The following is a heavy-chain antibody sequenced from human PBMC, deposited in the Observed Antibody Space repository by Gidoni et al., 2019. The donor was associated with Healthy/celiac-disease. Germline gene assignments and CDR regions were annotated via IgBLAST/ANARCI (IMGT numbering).Heavy chain of an antibody. J-gene: IGHJ6*02. CDR1: GYTFTSYG. CDR3: ARDLWSYYDFWSGYNYYYGMDV. V-gene: IGHV1-18*01. D-gene: IGHD3-3*01. Sequence: QVQLVQSGAEVKKPGASVKVSCKASGYTFTSYGISWVRQAPGQGLEWMGWISAYNGNTNYAQKLQGRVTMTTDTSTSTAYMELRSLRSDDTAVYYCARDLWSYYDFWSGYNYYYGMDVWGQGTTVTVSS. CDR2: ISAYNGNT.